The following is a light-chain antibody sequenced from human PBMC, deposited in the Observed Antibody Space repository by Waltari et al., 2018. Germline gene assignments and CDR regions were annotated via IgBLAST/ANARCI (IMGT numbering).Light chain of an antibody. CDR3: AAWDDSLGGPV. CDR2: SND. CDR1: ISNIGSNT. J-gene: IGLJ2*01. Sequence: QSLLTQPPSASGTPGQRVTISCSGGISNIGSNTINWYRQFPGTAPRVFIYSNDRGTSGGPGRFSGSKSGTSVSLAIGGLQSEDEADYYCAAWDDSLGGPVFGGGTKLTVL. V-gene: IGLV1-44*01.